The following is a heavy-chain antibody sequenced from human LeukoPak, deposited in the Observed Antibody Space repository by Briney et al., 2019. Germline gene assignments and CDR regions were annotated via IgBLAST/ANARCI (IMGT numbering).Heavy chain of an antibody. V-gene: IGHV3-33*01. J-gene: IGHJ4*02. CDR2: IWYDGSNK. D-gene: IGHD3-10*01. CDR3: ARGGEYYYGSGSYY. CDR1: GFTFSSYG. Sequence: GSLRLSCAASGFTFSSYGMHWVRQAPGKGLEWVAVIWYDGSNKYYADSVKGRFTISRDNSKNTRYLQMNRLRAEDTAVYFCARGGEYYYGSGSYYWGQGTLVTVSS.